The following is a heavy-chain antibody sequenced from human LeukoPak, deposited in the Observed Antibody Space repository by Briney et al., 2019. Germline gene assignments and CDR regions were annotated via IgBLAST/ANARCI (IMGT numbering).Heavy chain of an antibody. V-gene: IGHV3-23*01. CDR3: AKDVGKWESLHFFDY. CDR2: ISGSGGST. Sequence: PGGSLRLSCAASGFTFSSYAMSWVRQAPGKGLEWVSVISGSGGSTYYADSVKGRFTISRDNSRNTLYLQMNSLRGDDTAVYYCAKDVGKWESLHFFDYWGQGTLVTVSS. D-gene: IGHD1-26*01. J-gene: IGHJ4*02. CDR1: GFTFSSYA.